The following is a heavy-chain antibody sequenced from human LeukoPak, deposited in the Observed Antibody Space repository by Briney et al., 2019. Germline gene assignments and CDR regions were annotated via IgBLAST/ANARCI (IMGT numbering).Heavy chain of an antibody. V-gene: IGHV1-18*01. J-gene: IGHJ4*02. CDR2: ISAYNGNT. Sequence: GASVKVSCKASGYTFTSYGISWVRQAPGQGLEWMGWISAYNGNTNYAQKLQGRVTMTTDTSTSTAYMELRSLRSDDTAVYYCARDRGDSPEFGELSNHFDYWGQGTLVTVSS. CDR3: ARDRGDSPEFGELSNHFDY. D-gene: IGHD3-10*01. CDR1: GYTFTSYG.